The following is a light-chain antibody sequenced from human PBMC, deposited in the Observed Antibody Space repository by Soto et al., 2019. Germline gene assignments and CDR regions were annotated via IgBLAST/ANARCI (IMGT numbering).Light chain of an antibody. Sequence: QPVLTQPPSASGSPGQSVTISCTGTSSDIGGYNYVSWYRQHPGKAPKLMIFEVSKRPSGVPDRFSGSKFGNTASLTVSGLQSEDEADYYCAAWDDSLNGRVFGGGTKLTVL. CDR2: EVS. V-gene: IGLV2-8*01. J-gene: IGLJ2*01. CDR1: SSDIGGYNY. CDR3: AAWDDSLNGRV.